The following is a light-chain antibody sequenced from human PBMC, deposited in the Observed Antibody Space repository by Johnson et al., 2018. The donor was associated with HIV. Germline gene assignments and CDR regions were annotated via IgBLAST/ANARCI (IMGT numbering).Light chain of an antibody. J-gene: IGLJ1*01. CDR1: SSDMGKYA. Sequence: VLTQPPSVSAAPGQKVTISCSGSSSDMGKYAISWYQRLPGTAPKLLIYENNQRPSGIPDRFSGSKSGPSATLGITGLQTGDEADYSCGTWDSSLSGGLYVFGTGTRVTVL. V-gene: IGLV1-51*02. CDR3: GTWDSSLSGGLYV. CDR2: ENN.